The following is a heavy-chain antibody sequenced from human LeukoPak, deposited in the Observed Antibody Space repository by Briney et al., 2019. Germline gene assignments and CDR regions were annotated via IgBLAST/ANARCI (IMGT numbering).Heavy chain of an antibody. Sequence: GGSLRLSCAASGFTFSSYAMHWVRQAPGKGLEWVAVISYDGSNKYYADSVKGRFTISRDNSKNTLYLQMNSLRAEDTAVYYCAKFTTGSYYKSAFDIWGQGTMVTVSS. CDR2: ISYDGSNK. CDR3: AKFTTGSYYKSAFDI. CDR1: GFTFSSYA. D-gene: IGHD3-10*01. V-gene: IGHV3-30*04. J-gene: IGHJ3*02.